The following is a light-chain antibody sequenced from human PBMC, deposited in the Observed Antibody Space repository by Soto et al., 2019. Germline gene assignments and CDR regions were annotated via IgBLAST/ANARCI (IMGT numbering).Light chain of an antibody. V-gene: IGLV1-44*01. CDR1: SSNIGRNP. J-gene: IGLJ3*02. CDR2: TNN. CDR3: ATWDDSLYGRV. Sequence: QSVLTQPPSASGTPGQRVTISCSGGSSNIGRNPVNWYLQLPGTAPKLLIYTNNQRPSGVPDRVSASKSSTSASLTISGLQSEDEADYYCATWDDSLYGRVFGGGTKLTVL.